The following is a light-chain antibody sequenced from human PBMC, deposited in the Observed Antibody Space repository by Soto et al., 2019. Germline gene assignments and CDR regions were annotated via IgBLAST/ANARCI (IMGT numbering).Light chain of an antibody. CDR3: QQYNGYWT. Sequence: DIQMTQSPSTLSASVGDRVTITCRASQSISGSLAWYQQKPGKAPRLLIYEASNLKSGVPSRLSGSGSGTEYTLTISSRQPDDSASYYCQQYNGYWTFGQGTRVEIK. CDR1: QSISGS. CDR2: EAS. V-gene: IGKV1-5*03. J-gene: IGKJ1*01.